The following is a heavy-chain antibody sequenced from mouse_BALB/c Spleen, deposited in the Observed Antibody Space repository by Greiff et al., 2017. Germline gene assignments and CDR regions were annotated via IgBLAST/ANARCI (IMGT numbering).Heavy chain of an antibody. J-gene: IGHJ1*01. CDR1: GYSFTSYW. CDR2: IYPGNSDT. CDR3: TRDLYGSNWYFDV. D-gene: IGHD1-2*01. V-gene: IGHV1-5*01. Sequence: VQLQQSGTVLARPGASVKMSCKASGYSFTSYWMHWVKQRPGQGLEWIGAIYPGNSDTSYNQKFKGKAKLTAVTSASTAYMELSSLTNEDSAVYYCTRDLYGSNWYFDVWGAGTTVTVSS.